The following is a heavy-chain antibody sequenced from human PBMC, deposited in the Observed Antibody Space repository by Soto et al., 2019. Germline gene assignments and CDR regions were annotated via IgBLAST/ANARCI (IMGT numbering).Heavy chain of an antibody. D-gene: IGHD6-13*01. Sequence: SVKVSCKASGGTFSSYAISWVRQAPGQGLEWMGGIIPIFGTANYAQKFQGRVTITADKSTSTAYMELSSLRSEDTAVYYCARDRSQEQLEPPDYYYYGMDVRGQGTTVTVSS. CDR3: ARDRSQEQLEPPDYYYYGMDV. V-gene: IGHV1-69*06. CDR2: IIPIFGTA. J-gene: IGHJ6*02. CDR1: GGTFSSYA.